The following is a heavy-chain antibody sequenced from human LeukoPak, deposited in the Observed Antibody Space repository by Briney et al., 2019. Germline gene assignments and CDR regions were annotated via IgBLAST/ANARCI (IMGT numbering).Heavy chain of an antibody. Sequence: SETLSLTCAVYGGSFSGYAWSWIRQPPGKGLEWIGYIFHTGSTFYNPSLKSRVTISVDNSKNQFSLRLSSVTAADTAVYYCARELWFANAPGSWLDPWGQGTVVTVST. J-gene: IGHJ5*02. V-gene: IGHV4-30-2*01. CDR3: ARELWFANAPGSWLDP. CDR2: IFHTGST. D-gene: IGHD3-10*01. CDR1: GGSFSGYA.